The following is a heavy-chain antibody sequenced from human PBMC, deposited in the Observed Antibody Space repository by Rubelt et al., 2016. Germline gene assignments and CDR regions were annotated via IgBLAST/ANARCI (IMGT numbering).Heavy chain of an antibody. D-gene: IGHD2-21*02. J-gene: IGHJ3*02. CDR3: APRWCGGDCKNAFDI. CDR1: GYTFTSYG. V-gene: IGHV1-18*01. CDR2: ISAYNGNT. Sequence: QVQLVQSGAEVKEPGASVKVSCKASGYTFTSYGISWVRQAPGQGLEWTGWISAYNGNTNYAQKLQCRYTMTPDTSTSTAYMELRSLRSDDTAVYYGAPRWCGGDCKNAFDIWGQGTMVTVSS.